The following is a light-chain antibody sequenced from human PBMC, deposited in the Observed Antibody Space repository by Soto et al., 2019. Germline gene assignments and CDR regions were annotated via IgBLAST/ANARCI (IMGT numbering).Light chain of an antibody. CDR2: DAS. Sequence: DIQMTQSPSTLSASVGDRVTITCRASQSISSWLAWYQQKPGKAPKLLIYDASSLESGVPSRFSGSGSGTEFTPTISSLQPDDFATYDCQQYNSYSPRTFGQGTKLEIK. V-gene: IGKV1-5*01. J-gene: IGKJ2*01. CDR1: QSISSW. CDR3: QQYNSYSPRT.